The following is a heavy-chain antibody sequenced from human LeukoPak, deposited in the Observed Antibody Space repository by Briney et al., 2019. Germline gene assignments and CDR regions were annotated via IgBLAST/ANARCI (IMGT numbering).Heavy chain of an antibody. V-gene: IGHV3-33*01. D-gene: IGHD4-17*01. CDR1: GFTFSSYG. CDR2: IWYDGSNK. CDR3: ARDRTVTDYFDY. Sequence: GGSLRLSCAASGFTFSSYGMHWVRQAPGKGLEWVAVIWYDGSNKYYADSVKGRFTISRDNSKNRLYLQMNSLRAEDTAVYYCARDRTVTDYFDYWGQGTLVTVSS. J-gene: IGHJ4*02.